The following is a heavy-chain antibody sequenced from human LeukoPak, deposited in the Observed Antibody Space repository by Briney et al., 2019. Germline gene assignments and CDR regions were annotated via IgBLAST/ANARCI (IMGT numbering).Heavy chain of an antibody. CDR2: ISGSGGST. CDR3: AKVRGYSNYVGAFDI. V-gene: IGHV3-23*01. D-gene: IGHD4-11*01. CDR1: GFTFSSYA. Sequence: GGSLRLPCAASGFTFSSYAMSWVRQAPGKGLEWVSAISGSGGSTYYADSVKGRFTISRDNSKNTLYLQMNSLRAEDTAVYYCAKVRGYSNYVGAFDIWGQGTMVTVSS. J-gene: IGHJ3*02.